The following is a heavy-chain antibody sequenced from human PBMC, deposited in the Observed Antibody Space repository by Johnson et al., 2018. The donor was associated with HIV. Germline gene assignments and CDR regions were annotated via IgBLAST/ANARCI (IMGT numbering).Heavy chain of an antibody. CDR1: GFTFSSYA. D-gene: IGHD6-6*01. V-gene: IGHV3-30-3*01. Sequence: QVQLVESGGGVVQPGRSLRLSCAASGFTFSSYAMHWVRQAPGTGLAWVAVISYDGSNKYYADSVKARFTISRDNSKNTLYLQMNSLRAEDTAVYYCARDHIKEGSSGFGSFAFDIWGQGTMVTVSS. J-gene: IGHJ3*02. CDR3: ARDHIKEGSSGFGSFAFDI. CDR2: ISYDGSNK.